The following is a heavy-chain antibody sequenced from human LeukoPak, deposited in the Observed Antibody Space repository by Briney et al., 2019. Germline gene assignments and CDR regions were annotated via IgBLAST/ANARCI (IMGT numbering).Heavy chain of an antibody. J-gene: IGHJ4*02. CDR1: GFTFSSYA. V-gene: IGHV3-23*01. Sequence: QPGGSLRLSCAASGFTFSSYAMSWVRQAPGKGLEWVSAISGGGGSTYYADSVKGRFTISRDNSKNTLYLQMNSLRAEDTAVYYCANLQLSLASSPYWGQGTLVTVSS. CDR2: ISGGGGST. D-gene: IGHD5-18*01. CDR3: ANLQLSLASSPY.